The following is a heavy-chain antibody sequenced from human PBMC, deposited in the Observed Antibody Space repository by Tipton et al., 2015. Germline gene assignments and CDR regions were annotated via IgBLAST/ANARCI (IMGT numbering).Heavy chain of an antibody. V-gene: IGHV4-38-2*01. Sequence: TLSLTCDVSGYSISSGYYWGWIRQPPGKGLEWIGSIFHRGDTNYNPSLKSRVTISLDTSKNQFSLKLNSVTAADTAVYYCARARGRHGGLFDSWGQGILVTVSP. CDR2: IFHRGDT. J-gene: IGHJ4*02. CDR3: ARARGRHGGLFDS. D-gene: IGHD4-23*01. CDR1: GYSISSGYY.